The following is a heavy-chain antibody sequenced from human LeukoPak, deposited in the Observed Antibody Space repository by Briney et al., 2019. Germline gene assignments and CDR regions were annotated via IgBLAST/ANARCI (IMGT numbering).Heavy chain of an antibody. CDR3: ARHIGSSTSPYPLMYYYYYYGMDV. Sequence: PSETLSLTCTVSGGSISSSSYYWGWIRQPPGKGLEWIGSIYYSGSTYYNPSLKSRVTISVDTSKNQFSLKLSSVTAADTAVYYCARHIGSSTSPYPLMYYYYYYGMDVWGQGTTVTVSS. J-gene: IGHJ6*02. V-gene: IGHV4-39*01. CDR1: GGSISSSSYY. CDR2: IYYSGST. D-gene: IGHD2-2*01.